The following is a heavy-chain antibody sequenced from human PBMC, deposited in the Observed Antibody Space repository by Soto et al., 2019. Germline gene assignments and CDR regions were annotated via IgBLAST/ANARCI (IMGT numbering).Heavy chain of an antibody. D-gene: IGHD5-18*01. CDR1: GFTFSSYA. V-gene: IGHV3-23*01. Sequence: GGSLRLSCAASGFTFSSYAMSWVRQAPGKGLEWVSAISGSGGSTYYADSVKGRFTISRDNSKNTLYLQMNNLRAEDTAVYYCAIDLEPRYYYYYFGMDFWGQGTTVTVSS. J-gene: IGHJ6*01. CDR2: ISGSGGST. CDR3: AIDLEPRYYYYYFGMDF.